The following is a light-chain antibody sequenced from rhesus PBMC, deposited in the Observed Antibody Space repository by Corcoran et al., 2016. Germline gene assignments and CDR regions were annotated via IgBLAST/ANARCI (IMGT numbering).Light chain of an antibody. CDR1: QSISSW. J-gene: IGKJ3*01. CDR3: LQYSSSPFT. V-gene: IGKV1-22*01. Sequence: DIQMTQSPSSLSASVGDTVTITCRASQSISSWLDWFQQKPGKAPKLLIYKASKLQSGVPSRFSGSGSGTDFTLTISSLQPEDFATYYCLQYSSSPFTFGPGTKLDI. CDR2: KAS.